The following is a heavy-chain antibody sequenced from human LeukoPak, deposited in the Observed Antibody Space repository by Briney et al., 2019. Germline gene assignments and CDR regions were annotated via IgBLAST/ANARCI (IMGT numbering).Heavy chain of an antibody. CDR2: IYDSGT. D-gene: IGHD3-10*01. J-gene: IGHJ4*02. CDR3: AREVIIRGVTHFDY. CDR1: GGSISTYF. V-gene: IGHV4-4*07. Sequence: PSETLSLTCTVSGGSISTYFWSWIRQPAGKGLEWIGRIYDSGTNYNPSLKSRVTMSADTSKNQFSLKLSSVTAADTAVCFCAREVIIRGVTHFDYWGQGALVTVSS.